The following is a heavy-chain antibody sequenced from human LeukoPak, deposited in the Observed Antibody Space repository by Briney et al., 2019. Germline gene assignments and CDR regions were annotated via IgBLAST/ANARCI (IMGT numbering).Heavy chain of an antibody. J-gene: IGHJ4*02. Sequence: SEILSLTCTVTGGSISSYYWSWLRKPPGKGLEWIGYIYYSGSTNYNPSLKSRVTISVDTSKNQFSLKLSSVTAADTAVYYCARDPGRYCSGGSCYSEMYYFDYWGQGTLVTVSS. D-gene: IGHD2-15*01. CDR2: IYYSGST. CDR3: ARDPGRYCSGGSCYSEMYYFDY. V-gene: IGHV4-59*01. CDR1: GGSISSYY.